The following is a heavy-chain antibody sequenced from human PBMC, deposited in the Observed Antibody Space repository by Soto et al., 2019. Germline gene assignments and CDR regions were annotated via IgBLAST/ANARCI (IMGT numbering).Heavy chain of an antibody. CDR2: INAGNGNT. Sequence: QVQLVQSGAEEKKPGASVKVSCKASGYTFTGYAMHWVRQAPGQRLEWMGWINAGNGNTKYSQKFQGRVTITRDTSASTAYMELRRLRSEDTAVYYCARAVAVAADFAYWGQGTLVTVSS. CDR3: ARAVAVAADFAY. D-gene: IGHD6-19*01. CDR1: GYTFTGYA. J-gene: IGHJ4*02. V-gene: IGHV1-3*05.